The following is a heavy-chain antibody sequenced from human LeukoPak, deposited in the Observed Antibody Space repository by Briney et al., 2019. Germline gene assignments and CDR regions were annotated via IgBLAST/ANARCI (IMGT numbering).Heavy chain of an antibody. Sequence: PGGSLRLSCAAPGFTFSSYAMHWVRQAPGKGLEWVAVISYDGSNKYYADSVKGRFTISRDNSKNTLYLQMNSLRAEDTAVYYCARVLTMVRVNDAFDIWGQGTMVTVSS. V-gene: IGHV3-30-3*01. CDR3: ARVLTMVRVNDAFDI. J-gene: IGHJ3*02. D-gene: IGHD3-10*01. CDR1: GFTFSSYA. CDR2: ISYDGSNK.